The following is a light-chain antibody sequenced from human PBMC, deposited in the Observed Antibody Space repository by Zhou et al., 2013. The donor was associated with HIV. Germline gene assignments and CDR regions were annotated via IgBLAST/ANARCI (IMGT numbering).Light chain of an antibody. CDR3: QQYKTPPLT. CDR1: QSISSW. CDR2: GAS. V-gene: IGKV1-5*01. Sequence: DIQMTQSPSTLSASVGDRVTITCRASQSISSWLAWYQQKPGKAPKLLVSGASTLGSGVPSRFSASGSGTEFTLTITALQPDDFATYYCQQYKTPPLTFGGGTRVE. J-gene: IGKJ4*01.